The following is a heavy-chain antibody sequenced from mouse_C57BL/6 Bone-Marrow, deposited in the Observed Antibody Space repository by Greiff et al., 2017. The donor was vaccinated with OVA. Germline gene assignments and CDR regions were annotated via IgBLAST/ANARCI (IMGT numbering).Heavy chain of an antibody. CDR3: ARDLLRVGSPY. J-gene: IGHJ4*01. V-gene: IGHV1-76*01. Sequence: VKLVESGAELVRPGASVKLSCKASGYTFTDYYINWVKQRPGQGLEWIARIYPGSGNTYYNEKFKGKATLTADKSSSTAYMELRSLTSEDSAVYFCARDLLRVGSPYWGQGTSVTVSS. CDR2: IYPGSGNT. CDR1: GYTFTDYY. D-gene: IGHD2-10*01.